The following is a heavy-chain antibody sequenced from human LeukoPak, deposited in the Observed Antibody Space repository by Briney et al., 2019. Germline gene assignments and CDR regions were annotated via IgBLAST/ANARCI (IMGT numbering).Heavy chain of an antibody. D-gene: IGHD6-19*01. CDR3: ARGRVLAVAAFDY. CDR1: GFTFRSYW. Sequence: QPGGSLRLSCAASGFTFRSYWMSWVRQAPGKGLEWVANIKEDGSEKYYVDSVKGRFTISRDNAKNSLYLQMNSLRAEDTAVYYCARGRVLAVAAFDYWGQGTLVTVSS. V-gene: IGHV3-7*01. CDR2: IKEDGSEK. J-gene: IGHJ4*02.